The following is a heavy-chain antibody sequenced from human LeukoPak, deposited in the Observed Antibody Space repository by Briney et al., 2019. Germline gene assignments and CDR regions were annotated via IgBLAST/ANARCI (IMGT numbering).Heavy chain of an antibody. CDR2: IYFGDSDT. V-gene: IGHV5-51*01. J-gene: IGHJ4*02. CDR1: GNNYW. D-gene: IGHD2-8*01. Sequence: GESLKISCKASGNNYWIGWVRQMPGKGLEWMGIIYFGDSDTRYSPSFQGQVTISVDKSLSTAYLQWSSLKASDTAIYFCARHSYGLDFWGQGTLVTVSS. CDR3: ARHSYGLDF.